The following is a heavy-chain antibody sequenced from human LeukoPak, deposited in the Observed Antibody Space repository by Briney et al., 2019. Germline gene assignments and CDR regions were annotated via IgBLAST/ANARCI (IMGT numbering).Heavy chain of an antibody. D-gene: IGHD1-26*01. CDR3: ARYSGSYVYYFDY. J-gene: IGHJ4*02. CDR1: GFIFSSYW. V-gene: IGHV3-66*01. CDR2: IYSGGST. Sequence: GGSLRLSCAASGFIFSSYWMTWVRQAPGKGLEWVSVIYSGGSTYYADSVKGRFTISRDNSKNTLYLQMNSLRAEDTAVYYCARYSGSYVYYFDYWGQGTLVTVSS.